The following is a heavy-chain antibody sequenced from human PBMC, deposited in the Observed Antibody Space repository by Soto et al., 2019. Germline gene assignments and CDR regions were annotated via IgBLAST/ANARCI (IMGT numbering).Heavy chain of an antibody. Sequence: PGGSLRLSCAASGFTFSSYGMHWVRQAPGKGLEWVAVIWYDGSNKYYADSVKGRFTISRDNSKNTLYLQMNSLRAEDTAVYYCARDTLRFLEWLTAELYGMDVWGQGNTVTVSS. J-gene: IGHJ6*02. D-gene: IGHD3-3*01. CDR1: GFTFSSYG. CDR3: ARDTLRFLEWLTAELYGMDV. V-gene: IGHV3-33*01. CDR2: IWYDGSNK.